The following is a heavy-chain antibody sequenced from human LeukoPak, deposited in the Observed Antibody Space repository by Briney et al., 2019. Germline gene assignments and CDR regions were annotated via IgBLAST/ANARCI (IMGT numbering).Heavy chain of an antibody. CDR3: ARGPYGDYGFDP. V-gene: IGHV4-30-2*01. Sequence: PSQTLSLTCAVSGGSISSGGYSWSWIRQPPGKGLEWIGYIYHSGSTYYNPPLKSRVTISVDRSKNQFSLKLSSVTAADTAVYYCARGPYGDYGFDPWGQGTLVTVSS. CDR2: IYHSGST. CDR1: GGSISSGGYS. J-gene: IGHJ5*02. D-gene: IGHD4-17*01.